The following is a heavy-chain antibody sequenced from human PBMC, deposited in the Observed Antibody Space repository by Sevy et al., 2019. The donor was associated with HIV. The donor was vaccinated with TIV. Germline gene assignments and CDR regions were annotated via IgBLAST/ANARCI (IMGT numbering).Heavy chain of an antibody. CDR3: ARDGRGISAFDI. CDR1: EFIFSSHA. V-gene: IGHV3-23*01. CDR2: ISGDGENT. Sequence: RGYLRLSCVASEFIFSSHAVSWVRQAPGKGLEWVSAISGDGENTHYADSVRGRFTISRDNFKNTLYLQMNSLRAEDTALYHCARDGRGISAFDIWGPGTMVSVSS. D-gene: IGHD3-3*02. J-gene: IGHJ3*02.